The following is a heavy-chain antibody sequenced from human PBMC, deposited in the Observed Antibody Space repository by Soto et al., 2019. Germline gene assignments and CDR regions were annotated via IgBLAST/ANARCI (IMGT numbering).Heavy chain of an antibody. CDR3: AQRVANSGYGINWFDP. J-gene: IGHJ5*02. CDR1: GFSLSTSGVG. CDR2: IYWDDDK. Sequence: QITLKESGPTLVKPTQTLTLTCTFSGFSLSTSGVGVGWIRQPPGKALEWLALIYWDDDKRYSPSLKSRLTITKDTSKNQVVLTMTNMDPVDTATYYCAQRVANSGYGINWFDPWGQGTLVTVSS. V-gene: IGHV2-5*02. D-gene: IGHD5-12*01.